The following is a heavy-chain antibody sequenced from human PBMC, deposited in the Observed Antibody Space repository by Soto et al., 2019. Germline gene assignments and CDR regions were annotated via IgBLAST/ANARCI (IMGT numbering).Heavy chain of an antibody. J-gene: IGHJ6*02. CDR1: GDSVSSNSAA. Sequence: SQTLSLTCAISGDSVSSNSAAWNWIRQSPSRGLEWLGRIYYRSKWYNDYAVSVKSRITINPDTSKKHFSLQLNSVTPEDMAVYYCARAGDYDSWSGYTSHYYYYAMDVWGQGTTVTAP. V-gene: IGHV6-1*01. D-gene: IGHD3-3*01. CDR3: ARAGDYDSWSGYTSHYYYYAMDV. CDR2: IYYRSKWYN.